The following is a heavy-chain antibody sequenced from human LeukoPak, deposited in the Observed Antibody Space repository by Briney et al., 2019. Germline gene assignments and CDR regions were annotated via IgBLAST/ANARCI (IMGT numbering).Heavy chain of an antibody. CDR2: IYYSGST. Sequence: NSSESLSPTCTVSGGSITSSSHCSGWVRQPPGKGLESYRSIYYSGSTYSNPSLKSRVTISVDTSKNQFSLKLSSVTAADTAVYYCARQTPLVVVSATGCYFDDWGQGTPVTVSS. D-gene: IGHD2-15*01. CDR3: ARQTPLVVVSATGCYFDD. V-gene: IGHV4-39*01. CDR1: GGSITSSSHC. J-gene: IGHJ4*02.